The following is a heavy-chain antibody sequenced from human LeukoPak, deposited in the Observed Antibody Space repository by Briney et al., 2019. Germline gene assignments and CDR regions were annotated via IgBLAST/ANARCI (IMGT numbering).Heavy chain of an antibody. CDR2: ISSSGSTI. CDR3: VKDDGWVQYAN. Sequence: GGSLRLSCAASGFTFSSYEMNWVRQAPGKGLEWVSYISSSGSTIYYADSVKGRFIISRDNSKNTVYLQMNSLSAEDAAVYYCVKDDGWVQYANWGQGTLVTVSS. CDR1: GFTFSSYE. V-gene: IGHV3-48*03. J-gene: IGHJ4*02. D-gene: IGHD5-24*01.